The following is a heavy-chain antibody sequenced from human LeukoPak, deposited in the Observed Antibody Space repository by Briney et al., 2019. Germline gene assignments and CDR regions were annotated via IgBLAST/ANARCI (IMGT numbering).Heavy chain of an antibody. D-gene: IGHD1-1*01. V-gene: IGHV1-18*01. J-gene: IGHJ5*02. Sequence: GASVRVSCKASGYTCTSYGISWVRQAPGQGLEWMGWISAYNGNTNYAQKLQGRVTMTTGTSTSTAYMELRSLRSDDTAVYYCARGQGTTGTTGWFDPWGQGTLVTVSS. CDR1: GYTCTSYG. CDR3: ARGQGTTGTTGWFDP. CDR2: ISAYNGNT.